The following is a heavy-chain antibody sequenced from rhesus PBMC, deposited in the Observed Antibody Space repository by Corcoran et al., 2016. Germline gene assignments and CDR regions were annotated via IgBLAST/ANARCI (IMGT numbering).Heavy chain of an antibody. D-gene: IGHD6-31*01. J-gene: IGHJ4*01. V-gene: IGHV4-160*01. CDR1: GGPITSHY. Sequence: QVQLQESGPGLVKPSETLSLTCAVSGGPITSHYWSGFRQPPGKGLEWIGRIYGSGGSTDYNPSLKSRVTISTDTSKNQFSLKLSSVTAADTAVYYCARSPSSGWYHDGDYFDYWGQGVLVTVSS. CDR2: IYGSGGST. CDR3: ARSPSSGWYHDGDYFDY.